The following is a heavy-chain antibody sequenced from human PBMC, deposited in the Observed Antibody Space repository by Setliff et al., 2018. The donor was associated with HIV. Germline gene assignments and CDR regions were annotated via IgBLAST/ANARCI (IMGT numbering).Heavy chain of an antibody. J-gene: IGHJ4*02. D-gene: IGHD3-22*01. CDR1: GYSFNDYY. CDR2: INPKSDGK. CDR3: ARGMDYYDTSGYYQYYFDY. V-gene: IGHV1-2*04. Sequence: GASVKVSCKASGYSFNDYYIHWVRQAPGQGLEWIGWINPKSDGKNYAQKFRGWSIMTRETSISTAYMELSRLRSDDTAVYYCARGMDYYDTSGYYQYYFDYCGQGTLVTVSS.